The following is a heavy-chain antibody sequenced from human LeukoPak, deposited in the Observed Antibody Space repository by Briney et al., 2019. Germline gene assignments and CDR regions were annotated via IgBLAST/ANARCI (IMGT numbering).Heavy chain of an antibody. CDR2: IIPILGIA. CDR1: GGTFSSYT. V-gene: IGHV1-69*02. D-gene: IGHD3-3*01. Sequence: AASVKVSCKASGGTFSSYTISWVRQAPGQGLEWMGRIIPILGIANYAQKFQGRVTITADKSTSTAYMELGSLRSEDTAVYYCARTPRTYDFWSGPFDYWGQGTLVTVSS. J-gene: IGHJ4*02. CDR3: ARTPRTYDFWSGPFDY.